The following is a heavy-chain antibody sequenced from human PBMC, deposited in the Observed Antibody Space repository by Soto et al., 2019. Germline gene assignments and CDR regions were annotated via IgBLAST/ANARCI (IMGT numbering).Heavy chain of an antibody. CDR2: IIGSGGST. Sequence: GGSLRLSCAASGFTFSSYAMSWVRQAPGKGLEWFSAIIGSGGSTYYADSVKGRFTISRDNSKNTLYLQMNSLRAEDTAVYYCAKDGGVLKPYYFDYWGQGTLVTVSS. CDR3: AKDGGVLKPYYFDY. D-gene: IGHD3-16*01. CDR1: GFTFSSYA. V-gene: IGHV3-23*01. J-gene: IGHJ4*02.